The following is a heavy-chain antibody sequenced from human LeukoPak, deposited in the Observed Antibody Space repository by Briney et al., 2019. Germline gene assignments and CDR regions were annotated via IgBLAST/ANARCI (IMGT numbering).Heavy chain of an antibody. Sequence: SETLSLTCTVSGYSISSGYYWGWIRQPPGKGLEWIGSIHHSGSTYYNPSLKSRVTISVDTSKNQFSLKLSSVTAADTAVYYCARAYYYDSSGYYPNWFDPWGQGTLVTVSS. D-gene: IGHD3-22*01. V-gene: IGHV4-38-2*02. J-gene: IGHJ5*02. CDR2: IHHSGST. CDR1: GYSISSGYY. CDR3: ARAYYYDSSGYYPNWFDP.